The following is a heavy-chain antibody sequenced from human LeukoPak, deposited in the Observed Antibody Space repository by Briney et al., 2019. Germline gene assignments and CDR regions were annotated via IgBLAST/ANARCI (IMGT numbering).Heavy chain of an antibody. CDR3: ARDRGYCDGGSCYSFDF. CDR1: GGSIYTSNW. V-gene: IGHV4-4*02. J-gene: IGHJ4*02. Sequence: PSGTLSLTCGVSGGSIYTSNWWTWVRQPPGQGLEWIGEVYHSGSTRYSPSLKSRVTILVDKSKNQFFLRLNSVTAADTAVYYCARDRGYCDGGSCYSFDFWGQGTLVTVSS. CDR2: VYHSGST. D-gene: IGHD2-15*01.